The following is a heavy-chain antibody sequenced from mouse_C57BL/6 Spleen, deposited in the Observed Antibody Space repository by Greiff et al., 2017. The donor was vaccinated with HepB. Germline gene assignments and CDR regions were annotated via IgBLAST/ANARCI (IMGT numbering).Heavy chain of an antibody. Sequence: QVQLQQSGPELVKPGASVKISCKASGYAFSSSWMNWVKQRPGKGLEWIGRIYPGDGDTNYNGKFKGKATLTADKSSSTAYMQLSSLTSEDSAVYYCARREDYSNPYAMDYWGQGTSVTVSS. D-gene: IGHD2-5*01. J-gene: IGHJ4*01. CDR1: GYAFSSSW. CDR3: ARREDYSNPYAMDY. V-gene: IGHV1-82*01. CDR2: IYPGDGDT.